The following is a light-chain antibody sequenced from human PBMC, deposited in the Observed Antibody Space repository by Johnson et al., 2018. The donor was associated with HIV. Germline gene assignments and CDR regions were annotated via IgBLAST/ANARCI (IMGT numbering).Light chain of an antibody. CDR1: SSNIGNNY. V-gene: IGLV1-51*01. J-gene: IGLJ1*01. CDR2: DNN. Sequence: QSVLTQPPSVSAAPGQKVTISCSGSSSNIGNNYVSWYQQLPGTAPKLLIYDNNKRPSGIPDRFSGSKSGPSATLVITGLHTGDEADYHCATWDSSLRFYVFGTGTKVTVL. CDR3: ATWDSSLRFYV.